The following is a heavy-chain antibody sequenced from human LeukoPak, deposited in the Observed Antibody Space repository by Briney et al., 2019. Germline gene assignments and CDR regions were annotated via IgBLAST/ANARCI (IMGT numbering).Heavy chain of an antibody. D-gene: IGHD1-26*01. J-gene: IGHJ5*02. Sequence: SETLSLTCAVYVGSFSGYYWNWIRQTPSKGLEWIGEVNEVGGTNISPSLRNRVILSVDTSKNQFFLKLISVTVADTAVYYCARGQGATVPQVGKNWFDPWGQGTRVTVSS. CDR3: ARGQGATVPQVGKNWFDP. V-gene: IGHV4-34*01. CDR1: VGSFSGYY. CDR2: VNEVGGT.